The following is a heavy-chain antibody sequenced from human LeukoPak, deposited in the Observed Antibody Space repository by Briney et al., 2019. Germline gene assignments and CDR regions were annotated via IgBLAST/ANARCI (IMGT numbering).Heavy chain of an antibody. V-gene: IGHV1-18*01. D-gene: IGHD3-10*01. CDR3: AKLDVSDYPDSYHYSYVMDV. CDR1: GYTFTGYG. Sequence: GASVKVSCKSSGYTFTGYGISWVRQTPGQGLEWMGWISAYDGHTNYAQKLQGRVTMSTDTSTSTAHMELRSLRSDDTAVYYCAKLDVSDYPDSYHYSYVMDVWGQGTTVTVSS. CDR2: ISAYDGHT. J-gene: IGHJ6*02.